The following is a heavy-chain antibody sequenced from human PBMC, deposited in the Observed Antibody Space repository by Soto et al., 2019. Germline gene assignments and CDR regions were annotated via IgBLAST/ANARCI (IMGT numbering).Heavy chain of an antibody. J-gene: IGHJ5*02. CDR2: ISSSSSYI. V-gene: IGHV3-21*01. D-gene: IGHD2-15*01. Sequence: GGSLRLSCATYGLIFSNYDMHWVRQAPGKGLEWVSSISSSSSYIYYADSMKGRFTISRDNAKNSLYLQMNSLRAEDTAVYYCARAPPYCSGGSCYSDPWGQGTLVTVSS. CDR3: ARAPPYCSGGSCYSDP. CDR1: GLIFSNYD.